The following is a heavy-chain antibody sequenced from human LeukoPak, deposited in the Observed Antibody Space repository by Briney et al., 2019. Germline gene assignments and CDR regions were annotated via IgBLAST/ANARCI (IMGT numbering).Heavy chain of an antibody. CDR3: ARGLRQGSAWSWGPKEKSYQYMDV. Sequence: SETLSLTCGVSGGSFSSHYWTWIRQPPGKGLEWIGEINPRGSTNYNPSLESRVTVSADTSRNQLSLSLTSVTAADSAVYFCARGLRQGSAWSWGPKEKSYQYMDVWATGTTVIVSS. J-gene: IGHJ6*03. D-gene: IGHD6-19*01. V-gene: IGHV4-34*01. CDR1: GGSFSSHY. CDR2: INPRGST.